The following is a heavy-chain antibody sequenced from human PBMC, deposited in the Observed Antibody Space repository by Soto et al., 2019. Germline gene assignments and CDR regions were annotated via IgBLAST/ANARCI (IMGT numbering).Heavy chain of an antibody. J-gene: IGHJ4*02. D-gene: IGHD6-13*01. CDR1: GGSISSSNS. CDR3: SGVPRADAGTD. CDR2: IYHSGST. Sequence: QVQLQESGPGLVKPSGTLSLTCAVSGGSISSSNSCSWVLQPPGEGLEWSGEIYHSGSTNSNTSRISRVTMSVDKSKYQFSRTLSSVTAADTAVCCCSGVPRADAGTDWGQGTLVTVSS. V-gene: IGHV4-4*01.